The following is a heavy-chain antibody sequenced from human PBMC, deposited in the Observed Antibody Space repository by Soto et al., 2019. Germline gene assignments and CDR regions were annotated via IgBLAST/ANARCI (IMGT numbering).Heavy chain of an antibody. Sequence: QVQLVESGGGVVQPGRSLRFSCAASGFTFSSYAMHWVRQAPGKGLEWVAVISYDGSNKYYADSVKGRFTISRDNSKNTLYLQMNSLRAEDTAVYYCARDGKSYWGQGTLVTVSS. D-gene: IGHD1-1*01. CDR1: GFTFSSYA. CDR2: ISYDGSNK. J-gene: IGHJ4*02. V-gene: IGHV3-30-3*01. CDR3: ARDGKSY.